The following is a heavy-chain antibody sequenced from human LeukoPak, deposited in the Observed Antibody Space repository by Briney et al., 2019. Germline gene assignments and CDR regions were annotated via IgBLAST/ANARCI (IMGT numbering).Heavy chain of an antibody. CDR3: AKDWFATTDY. CDR1: GFPFSVAW. D-gene: IGHD1/OR15-1a*01. J-gene: IGHJ4*02. Sequence: GGSLRLSCAASGFPFSVAWMHWFRQVPGKGLMWVSRITTDETTTYADSVRGRFSISRDNAKNTVYLRMNSLRVEDTAVYYCAKDWFATTDYWGQGILVTVSS. V-gene: IGHV3-74*01. CDR2: ITTDETT.